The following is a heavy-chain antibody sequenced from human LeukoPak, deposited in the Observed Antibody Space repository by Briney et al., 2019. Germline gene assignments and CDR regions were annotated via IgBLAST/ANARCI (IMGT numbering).Heavy chain of an antibody. Sequence: PGGSLRLSCAASGFTFSSYEMNWVRQAPGKGLEWVSYISSSGSTIYYADSVKGRFTISRDNAKNSLYLQMNSLRAEDTAVYYCARRPASLGAHGGYYYYMDVWGKGTTVTISS. CDR3: ARRPASLGAHGGYYYYMDV. J-gene: IGHJ6*03. CDR1: GFTFSSYE. V-gene: IGHV3-48*03. D-gene: IGHD3-10*01. CDR2: ISSSGSTI.